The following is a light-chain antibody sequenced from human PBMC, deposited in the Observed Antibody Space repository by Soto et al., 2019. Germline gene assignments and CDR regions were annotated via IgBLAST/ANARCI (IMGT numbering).Light chain of an antibody. V-gene: IGLV2-14*01. CDR2: EVS. J-gene: IGLJ2*01. Sequence: QSVLTQPASVSGSPGQSITISCTGTSSDVGGYNYVSWYQQHPGKAPKLMIYEVSNRPSGVSNRFSGSKSGNTASLTLSGLQAEDEADYYCSSYTSSSPVVFGGGTKVTVL. CDR1: SSDVGGYNY. CDR3: SSYTSSSPVV.